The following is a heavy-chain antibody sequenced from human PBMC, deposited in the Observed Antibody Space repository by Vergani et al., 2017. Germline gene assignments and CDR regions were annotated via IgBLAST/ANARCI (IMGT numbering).Heavy chain of an antibody. CDR2: IGYDGRIK. CDR3: AKDGRENSDYGYFDY. J-gene: IGHJ4*02. Sequence: VQLVESGGGLVQPGGSLTLSCAASGFSLSRFWMSWVRQAPEKGLEWVAFIGYDGRIKYNVDSVKGRFTISRDTSKKTLSLQMRSLRADDTAVYYCAKDGRENSDYGYFDYWGQGTLVTVSS. CDR1: GFSLSRFW. V-gene: IGHV3-30*02. D-gene: IGHD4-17*01.